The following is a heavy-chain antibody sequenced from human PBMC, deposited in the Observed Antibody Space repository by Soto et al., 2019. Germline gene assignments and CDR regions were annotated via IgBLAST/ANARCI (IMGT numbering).Heavy chain of an antibody. J-gene: IGHJ4*02. V-gene: IGHV1-46*01. Sequence: QVQLVQSGAEVKKPGASVKVSCKASGYTFSSYYIHCVRQAPGQGLEWIGIINPNGGSTYYAQNFKGRLTVTRDPSTATGYMDLSALTSDDTAMYYCARGLGLGDCWGQGTLVSVSS. CDR2: INPNGGST. CDR1: GYTFSSYY. D-gene: IGHD3-9*01. CDR3: ARGLGLGDC.